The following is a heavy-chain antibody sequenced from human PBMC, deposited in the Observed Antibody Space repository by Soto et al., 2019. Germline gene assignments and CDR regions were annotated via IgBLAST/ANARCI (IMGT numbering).Heavy chain of an antibody. D-gene: IGHD5-18*01. CDR1: GGSISSDDYY. J-gene: IGHJ4*02. CDR3: ARGYGRHFDY. CDR2: INHSGSS. Sequence: TLSLTCNVSGGSISSDDYYWSWIRQPPGKGLEWIGYINHSGSSYYNPSLQSRVTISIDTSKNQLSLKLSSVTAADTAVYYCARGYGRHFDYWGQGTLVPVSS. V-gene: IGHV4-30-4*01.